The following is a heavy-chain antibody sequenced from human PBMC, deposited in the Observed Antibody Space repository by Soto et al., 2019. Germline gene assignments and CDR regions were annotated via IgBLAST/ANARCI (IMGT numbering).Heavy chain of an antibody. CDR1: GRSISSYY. D-gene: IGHD1-26*01. V-gene: IGHV4-59*01. J-gene: IGHJ4*02. Sequence: PSETLSLTCTVSGRSISSYYWTWIRQPPGKGLEWIGYIYYSGTTNYNPSLKSRVTISVDTSKNQFSLKLGSVTAADTAVYFCARGHEVGPTVYFDYWGQGTLVTVSS. CDR3: ARGHEVGPTVYFDY. CDR2: IYYSGTT.